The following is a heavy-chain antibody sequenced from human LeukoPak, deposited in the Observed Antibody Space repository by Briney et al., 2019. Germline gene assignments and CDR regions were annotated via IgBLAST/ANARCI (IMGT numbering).Heavy chain of an antibody. D-gene: IGHD2-15*01. J-gene: IGHJ5*02. CDR1: GFTFSSYA. V-gene: IGHV3-23*01. CDR3: AKARGFCSGGSCYNPFDP. Sequence: GGSLRLSCAAFGFTFSSYAMSWVRQAPGKGLEWVSGISGSDGSTYYADSVKGRFTISRDNSKNTLYVQMNSLRAEDTAVYYCAKARGFCSGGSCYNPFDPWGQGTLVTVSS. CDR2: ISGSDGST.